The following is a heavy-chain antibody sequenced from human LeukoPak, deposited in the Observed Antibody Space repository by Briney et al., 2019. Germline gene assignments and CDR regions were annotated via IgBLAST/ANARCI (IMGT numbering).Heavy chain of an antibody. D-gene: IGHD6-19*01. J-gene: IGHJ4*02. CDR2: ISGSGGST. CDR3: AKTISGWYSY. Sequence: GGSLRLSCAASGFTFSSYAMSWVRQAPGKGLEWVSAISGSGGSTYYADSVKGWFTISRDNSKNTLYLQMDSLRAEDTAVYYCAKTISGWYSYWGQGTLVTVSS. CDR1: GFTFSSYA. V-gene: IGHV3-23*01.